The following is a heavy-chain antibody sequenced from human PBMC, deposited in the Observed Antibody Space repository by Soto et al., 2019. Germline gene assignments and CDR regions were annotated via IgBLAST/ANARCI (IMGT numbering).Heavy chain of an antibody. CDR2: IYHSGST. J-gene: IGHJ3*02. Sequence: PSETLSLTCAVSGGSISSGGYSWGWIREPPGKGLEWIGYIYHSGSTYYNPSLKSRVTISVDRSKNQFSLKLSSVTAADTAVYYCAREPRYYDSSGYSAFDIWGQGTMVTVSS. V-gene: IGHV4-30-2*01. CDR3: AREPRYYDSSGYSAFDI. CDR1: GGSISSGGYS. D-gene: IGHD3-22*01.